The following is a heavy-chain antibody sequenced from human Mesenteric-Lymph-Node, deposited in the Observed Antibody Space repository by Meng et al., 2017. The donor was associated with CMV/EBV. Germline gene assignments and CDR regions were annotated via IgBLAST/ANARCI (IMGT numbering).Heavy chain of an antibody. J-gene: IGHJ4*02. Sequence: GESLKISCAASGFTFSSYGMHWVRQAPGKGLEWVAFIRYDGSNKYYADSVKGRFTISRDNSKNTLYLQMNSLRAEDTAVYYRAKRHIAAFDYWGQGTLVTVSS. CDR3: AKRHIAAFDY. CDR2: IRYDGSNK. V-gene: IGHV3-30*02. CDR1: GFTFSSYG. D-gene: IGHD6-13*01.